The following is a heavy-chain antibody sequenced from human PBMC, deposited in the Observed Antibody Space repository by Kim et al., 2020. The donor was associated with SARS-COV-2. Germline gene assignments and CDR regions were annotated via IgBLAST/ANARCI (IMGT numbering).Heavy chain of an antibody. J-gene: IGHJ4*02. D-gene: IGHD1-7*01. Sequence: SVKVSCKASGGTFSSYAISWVRQAPGQGLEWMGRIIPILGIANYAQKFQGRVTITADKSTSTAYMELSSLRSEDTAVYYCARDHMVGTSPDYWGQGTLVTVSS. V-gene: IGHV1-69*04. CDR3: ARDHMVGTSPDY. CDR2: IIPILGIA. CDR1: GGTFSSYA.